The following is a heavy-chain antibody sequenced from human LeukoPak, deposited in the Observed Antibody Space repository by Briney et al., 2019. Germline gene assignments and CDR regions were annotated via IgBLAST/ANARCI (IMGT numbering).Heavy chain of an antibody. CDR3: AREAPYDYVWGSYRPSYYFDY. V-gene: IGHV5-51*01. Sequence: PGESLKISCKGSGYSFTSYWIGWVRQMPGKGLEWMGIIYPGDSDTRYSPSFQGQVTISADKTISTAYLQWSSLKASDTAMYYCAREAPYDYVWGSYRPSYYFDYWGQGTLVTVSS. J-gene: IGHJ4*02. D-gene: IGHD3-16*02. CDR2: IYPGDSDT. CDR1: GYSFTSYW.